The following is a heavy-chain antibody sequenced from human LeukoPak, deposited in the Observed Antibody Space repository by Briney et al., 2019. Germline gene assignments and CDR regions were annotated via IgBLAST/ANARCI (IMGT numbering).Heavy chain of an antibody. J-gene: IGHJ4*02. CDR3: AKVGGDYSSSWYGTFDY. V-gene: IGHV3-9*01. CDR2: ISWNSGSI. D-gene: IGHD6-13*01. Sequence: GRSLRLSCAASGFTFDDYAMHWVRQAPGKGLEWVSGISWNSGSIGYADSVKGRFTISRDNAKNSLYLQMNSLRAEGTALYYCAKVGGDYSSSWYGTFDYWGQGTLVTVSS. CDR1: GFTFDDYA.